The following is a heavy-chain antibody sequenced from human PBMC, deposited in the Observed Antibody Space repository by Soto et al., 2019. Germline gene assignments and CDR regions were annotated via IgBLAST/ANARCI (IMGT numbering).Heavy chain of an antibody. CDR2: IIPIFGTA. V-gene: IGHV1-69*06. J-gene: IGHJ4*02. CDR3: ARDNRGHYDILTGYPFNY. D-gene: IGHD3-9*01. Sequence: GASVKVSCKASGGTFSSYAISWVRQAPGQGLEWMGGIIPIFGTANYAQKFQGRVTITADKSTSTAYMELSSLRSEDTAVYYCARDNRGHYDILTGYPFNYWGQGTLVTVSS. CDR1: GGTFSSYA.